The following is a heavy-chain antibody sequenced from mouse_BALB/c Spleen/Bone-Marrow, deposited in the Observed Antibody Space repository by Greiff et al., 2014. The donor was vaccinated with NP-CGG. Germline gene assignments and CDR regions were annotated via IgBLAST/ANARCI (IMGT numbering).Heavy chain of an antibody. V-gene: IGHV1-18*01. CDR2: INPYNGGT. CDR1: GYSFTGYT. CDR3: ARDYYGSSYGFAY. D-gene: IGHD1-1*01. Sequence: EVQLQQSGPELVKPGASMKISCKASGYSFTGYTMNWVKQSHGKNLEWIGLINPYNGGTSYNQKFKGKATLTVDKSSSTACMELLSLTSEDSAVYYRARDYYGSSYGFAYWGQGTLATVSA. J-gene: IGHJ3*01.